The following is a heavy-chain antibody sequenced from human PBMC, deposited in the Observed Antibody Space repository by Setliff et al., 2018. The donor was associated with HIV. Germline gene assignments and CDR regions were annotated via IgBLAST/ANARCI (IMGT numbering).Heavy chain of an antibody. V-gene: IGHV4-31*03. Sequence: TLSITCTVSGGSISSCDYYWTWRSQHTGKGLEWIGYTDHSGSTYYNPSLKRRLTISIDTSNNQFSLKLSSVTAADTAIYYCATKPRPIVVMPTATYWYFDLWGRGTLVTVSS. CDR3: ATKPRPIVVMPTATYWYFDL. CDR1: GGSISSCDYY. D-gene: IGHD2-2*01. J-gene: IGHJ2*01. CDR2: TDHSGST.